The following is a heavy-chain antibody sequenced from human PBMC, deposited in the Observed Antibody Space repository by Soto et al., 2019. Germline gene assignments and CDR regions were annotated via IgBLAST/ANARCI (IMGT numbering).Heavy chain of an antibody. D-gene: IGHD3-3*01. CDR3: ARVIWSGHLTSDL. Sequence: GGSRRLSCTASGFTLSSNSMNWVRQAPGKGLEWISYISSSSSTIYADSVKGRFTISRDNAKNSLYLQMNSLRDEDTAVYYCARVIWSGHLTSDLWGQGTLVTVSS. CDR2: ISSSSST. J-gene: IGHJ5*02. CDR1: GFTLSSNS. V-gene: IGHV3-48*02.